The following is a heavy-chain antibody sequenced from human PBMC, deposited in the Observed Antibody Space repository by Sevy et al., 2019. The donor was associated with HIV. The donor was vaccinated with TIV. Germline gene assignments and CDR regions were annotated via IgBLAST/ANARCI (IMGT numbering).Heavy chain of an antibody. CDR2: INHSGST. V-gene: IGHV4-34*01. Sequence: SETLSLTCAVYGGSFSGYYWIWIRQPPGKGLEWIGEINHSGSTNYNPSLKSRVTISVDTSKNQFSLKLSSVTAADTAVYYCARGPFTLTGYSSSWSPSSYGMDVWGQGTTVTVSS. J-gene: IGHJ6*02. CDR3: ARGPFTLTGYSSSWSPSSYGMDV. CDR1: GGSFSGYY. D-gene: IGHD6-13*01.